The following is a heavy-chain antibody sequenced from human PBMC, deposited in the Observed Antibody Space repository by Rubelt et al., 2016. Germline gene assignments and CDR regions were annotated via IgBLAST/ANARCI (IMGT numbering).Heavy chain of an antibody. CDR3: TSYYYGSGSPYLASDY. V-gene: IGHV1-69*10. J-gene: IGHJ4*02. CDR2: IIPILGIA. D-gene: IGHD3-10*01. CDR1: GGTFSSYA. Sequence: QVQLVQSGAEVKKPGSSVKVSCKASGGTFSSYAISWVRQAPGQGLEWMGGIIPILGIANYAQKFQGRVTITADKSTSTAYMERGSRRSEDTAVYYCTSYYYGSGSPYLASDYWGQGTLVTVSS.